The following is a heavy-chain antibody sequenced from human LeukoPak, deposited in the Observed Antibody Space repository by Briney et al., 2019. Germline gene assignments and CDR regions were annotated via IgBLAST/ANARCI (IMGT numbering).Heavy chain of an antibody. Sequence: GSWRLPCAASGFTFSTSSMNWVRQAPGKGLEWLSYISGSSTKIFYADSLKGRFTISRDNAKNSLYLQMNSLRDEDTAVYYCASDFLGFGDYYAFNIWGQGPMVSVSS. J-gene: IGHJ3*02. D-gene: IGHD3-10*01. V-gene: IGHV3-48*02. CDR2: ISGSSTKI. CDR1: GFTFSTSS. CDR3: ASDFLGFGDYYAFNI.